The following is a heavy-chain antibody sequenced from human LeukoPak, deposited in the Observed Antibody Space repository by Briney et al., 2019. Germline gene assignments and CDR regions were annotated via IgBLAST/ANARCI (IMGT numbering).Heavy chain of an antibody. D-gene: IGHD1-26*01. CDR3: ARDGSSDFDY. CDR2: IKQDGGAK. V-gene: IGHV3-7*01. CDR1: GFTFSNYW. Sequence: GGSLRLSCAASGFTFSNYWMSWVRQAPGKGLEWVANIKQDGGAKYYVDSVKGRFTIPRDNAKNSLYLQMNSLRAEDTAVYYCARDGSSDFDYWGQGTLVTVSS. J-gene: IGHJ4*02.